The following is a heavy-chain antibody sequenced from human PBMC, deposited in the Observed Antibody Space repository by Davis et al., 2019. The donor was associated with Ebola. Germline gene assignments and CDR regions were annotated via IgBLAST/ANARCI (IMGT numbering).Heavy chain of an antibody. CDR1: GGSISSGGYS. CDR3: ARGWQQLPPDY. CDR2: IYHSGST. J-gene: IGHJ4*02. D-gene: IGHD6-13*01. V-gene: IGHV4-30-2*01. Sequence: PSETLSLTCAVSGGSISSGGYSWSWIRQPPGKGLEWIGYIYHSGSTYYNPSLKSRVTISVDRSKNQFSLKLSSVTAADTAVYYCARGWQQLPPDYWGQGTLVTVSS.